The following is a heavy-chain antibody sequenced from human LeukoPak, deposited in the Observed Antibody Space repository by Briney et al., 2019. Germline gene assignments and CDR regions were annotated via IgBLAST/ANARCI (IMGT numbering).Heavy chain of an antibody. V-gene: IGHV1-58*02. Sequence: SVKVSCKASGFTFTSSAMQWVRQARGQRLEWIGWIVVGSGNTNYAQKFQERVTITRDMSTSTAYMELSSLRSEDTAVYYCAAALPGFGELSYYFDCWGQGTLVTVSS. D-gene: IGHD3-10*01. J-gene: IGHJ4*02. CDR2: IVVGSGNT. CDR1: GFTFTSSA. CDR3: AAALPGFGELSYYFDC.